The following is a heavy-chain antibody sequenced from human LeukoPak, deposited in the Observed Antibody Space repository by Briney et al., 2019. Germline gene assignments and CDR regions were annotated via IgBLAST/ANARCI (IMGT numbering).Heavy chain of an antibody. J-gene: IGHJ4*02. D-gene: IGHD5-24*01. CDR3: AKVSGWLQLNYFDY. CDR2: ININGIST. V-gene: IGHV3-23*01. Sequence: GGSLRLSCAASGFTFNNYAMSWVRQAPGKGLEWVSSININGISTFYADSVKGRFTISRDNSKNRLYLQMNSLRAEDTAVYYCAKVSGWLQLNYFDYWGQGTLVTVSS. CDR1: GFTFNNYA.